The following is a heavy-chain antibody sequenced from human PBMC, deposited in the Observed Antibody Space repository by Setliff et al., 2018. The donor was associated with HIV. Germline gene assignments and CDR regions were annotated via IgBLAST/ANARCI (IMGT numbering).Heavy chain of an antibody. J-gene: IGHJ4*02. CDR2: ISGSGGST. CDR3: AKDRYYDSSGSPFDY. Sequence: GGSLRLSCAASGFTFSSYAMSWVRQGPGKGLEWVSAISGSGGSTYYADSVKGRFTISRDNAKNSLYLQMNSLRAEDTAVYYCAKDRYYDSSGSPFDYWGQGTLVTVSS. D-gene: IGHD3-22*01. CDR1: GFTFSSYA. V-gene: IGHV3-23*01.